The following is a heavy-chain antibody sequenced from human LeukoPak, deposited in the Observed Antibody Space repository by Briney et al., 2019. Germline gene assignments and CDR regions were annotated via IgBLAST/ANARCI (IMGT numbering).Heavy chain of an antibody. V-gene: IGHV4-4*07. D-gene: IGHD3-3*01. CDR2: IYTSGST. CDR3: ARDEEWRRSINYFDY. Sequence: SETLSLTCTVSGGSISSYYWNWIRQPAGKGLEWVGRIYTSGSTNYNPSLKSRVTMSVDTSKNQFSLKLSSVTAADTAVYYCARDEEWRRSINYFDYWGQGTLVTVSS. CDR1: GGSISSYY. J-gene: IGHJ4*02.